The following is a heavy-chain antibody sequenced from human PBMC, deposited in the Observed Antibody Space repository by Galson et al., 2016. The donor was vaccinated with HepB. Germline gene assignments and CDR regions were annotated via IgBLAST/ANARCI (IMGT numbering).Heavy chain of an antibody. V-gene: IGHV3-74*01. CDR1: GFTFSSHW. CDR2: INSDGTIS. Sequence: SLRLSCAGSGFTFSSHWMHWVRQDLGEGLVWVSRINSDGTISNYADSVKGRFTVSRDNAKNTLYLQMNSLRAEDTAVYFCVRDHSVVPTTAYNWFDPWGRGTLVTVSS. D-gene: IGHD4-23*01. CDR3: VRDHSVVPTTAYNWFDP. J-gene: IGHJ5*02.